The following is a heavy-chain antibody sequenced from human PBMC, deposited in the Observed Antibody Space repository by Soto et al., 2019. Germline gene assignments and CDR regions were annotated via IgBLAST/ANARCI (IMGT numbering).Heavy chain of an antibody. CDR3: ARDYSSYGPFDY. CDR2: ISSSRSTI. Sequence: EVQLVESGGGLVQPGGSLSLSCAASGFTFSSYSMNWVRQAPGKGLEWVSYISSSRSTIYYADSVKGRFTISRDNAKNSLYLQMNSLRAEDTAVYYCARDYSSYGPFDYWGQGTLVTVSS. J-gene: IGHJ4*02. V-gene: IGHV3-48*01. D-gene: IGHD5-18*01. CDR1: GFTFSSYS.